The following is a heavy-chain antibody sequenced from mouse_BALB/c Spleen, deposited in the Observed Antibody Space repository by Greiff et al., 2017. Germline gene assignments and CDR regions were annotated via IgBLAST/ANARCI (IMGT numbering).Heavy chain of an antibody. CDR1: GYTFTGYT. J-gene: IGHJ3*01. Sequence: QVQLQQSGAELARPGASVKMSCKASGYTFTGYTMHWVKQRPGQGLEWIGYINPSSGYTNYNQKFKDKATLTADKSSSTAYMQLSSLTSEDSAVYYCAREGEGFAYWGQGTLVTVSA. CDR3: AREGEGFAY. V-gene: IGHV1-4*01. CDR2: INPSSGYT.